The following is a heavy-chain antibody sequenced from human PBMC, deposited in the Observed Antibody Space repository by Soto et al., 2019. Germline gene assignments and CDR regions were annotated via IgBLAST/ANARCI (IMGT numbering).Heavy chain of an antibody. CDR3: AKETLWTIDY. CDR1: GFTFDDYT. D-gene: IGHD2-21*01. Sequence: GGSLRLSCGASGFTFDDYTMHWVRQAPGKGLEWGSVISRDGGNTYYADSVKGRFTISRDSSKNSLYLQMNSLRTEDTALYYCAKETLWTIDYWGHGTLVTVSS. J-gene: IGHJ4*01. V-gene: IGHV3-43*01. CDR2: ISRDGGNT.